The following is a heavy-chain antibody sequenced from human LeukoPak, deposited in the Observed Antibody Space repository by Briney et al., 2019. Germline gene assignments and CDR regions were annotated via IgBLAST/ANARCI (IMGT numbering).Heavy chain of an antibody. CDR3: AREEEYPGDYYYGMDV. D-gene: IGHD2/OR15-2a*01. J-gene: IGHJ6*02. Sequence: PGGSLRLSCAASGFTFSSYSMNWVRQAPGKGLEWVSSISSSSSYIYYADSVKGRFTISRDNAKNSLYLQMNSLRAEDTAEYYCAREEEYPGDYYYGMDVWGQGTTVTVSS. CDR1: GFTFSSYS. V-gene: IGHV3-21*01. CDR2: ISSSSSYI.